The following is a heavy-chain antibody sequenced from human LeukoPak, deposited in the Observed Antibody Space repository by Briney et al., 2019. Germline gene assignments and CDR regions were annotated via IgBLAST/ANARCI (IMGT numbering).Heavy chain of an antibody. CDR1: GGSISTYY. D-gene: IGHD6-13*01. CDR3: ASSIAAAGKSFDY. V-gene: IGHV4-59*01. J-gene: IGHJ4*02. CDR2: IYYSGST. Sequence: SETLSLTCAVSGGSISTYYGNWIRQAPGKGLEWIGYIYYSGSTNYNPSLKSRVTISVDTSKNQFSLKLSSVTAADTAVYYCASSIAAAGKSFDYWGQGTLVTVSS.